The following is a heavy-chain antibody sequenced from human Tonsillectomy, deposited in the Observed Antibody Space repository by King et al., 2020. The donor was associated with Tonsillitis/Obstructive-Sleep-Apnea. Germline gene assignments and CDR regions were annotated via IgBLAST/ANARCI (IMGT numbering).Heavy chain of an antibody. Sequence: VQLVESGGGLVKPGGALRLSFAASGFTFSSYRMNLVRQAPGKGLEWVSSISSSSMYIYYADSVKGRFTISLDNAKNSLYLRMNSLRAEDTAVYYCAREEQYYYYYYMDVWGKGTTVTVSS. CDR1: GFTFSSYR. CDR2: ISSSSMYI. J-gene: IGHJ6*03. D-gene: IGHD1-26*01. V-gene: IGHV3-21*01. CDR3: AREEQYYYYYYMDV.